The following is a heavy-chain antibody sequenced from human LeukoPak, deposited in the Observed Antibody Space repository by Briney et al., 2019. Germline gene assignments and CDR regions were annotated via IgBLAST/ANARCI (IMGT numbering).Heavy chain of an antibody. Sequence: SETLSLTCTVSGGSISSGPYYWGWIRQPPGKGLEWIGEINHSGSTNYNPSLKSRVTISVDTSKNQFSLKLSSVTAADTAVYYCANLYSGYEGVDYWGQGTLVTVSS. CDR3: ANLYSGYEGVDY. V-gene: IGHV4-39*07. J-gene: IGHJ4*02. D-gene: IGHD5-12*01. CDR2: INHSGST. CDR1: GGSISSGPYY.